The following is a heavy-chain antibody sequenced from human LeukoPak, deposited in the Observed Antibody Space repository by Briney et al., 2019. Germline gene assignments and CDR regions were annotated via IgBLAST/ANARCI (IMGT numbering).Heavy chain of an antibody. J-gene: IGHJ4*02. CDR3: AKISSH. Sequence: PGGSLRLSCVASGFTLGSFGFHWVRQPPGKGLEWVAFIRYDGASKYYADSVKGRFTISRDNSRTILYLEMNSLRAEDTAVYYCAKISSHWGQGTLVTVSS. D-gene: IGHD3-3*02. CDR2: IRYDGASK. CDR1: GFTLGSFG. V-gene: IGHV3-30*02.